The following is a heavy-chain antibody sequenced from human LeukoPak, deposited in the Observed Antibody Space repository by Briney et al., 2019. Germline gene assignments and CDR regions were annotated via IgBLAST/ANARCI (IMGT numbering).Heavy chain of an antibody. V-gene: IGHV1-8*01. CDR3: ARGGPRDYDSSGYVWFDP. J-gene: IGHJ5*02. Sequence: ASVKVSCKASGYTFTSYDINWVRQATGQGLEWMGWMNPNSGNAGYAQKFQGRVTMTRNTSISTAYMELSSLRSEDTAVYYCARGGPRDYDSSGYVWFDPWGQGTLVTVSS. CDR2: MNPNSGNA. CDR1: GYTFTSYD. D-gene: IGHD3-22*01.